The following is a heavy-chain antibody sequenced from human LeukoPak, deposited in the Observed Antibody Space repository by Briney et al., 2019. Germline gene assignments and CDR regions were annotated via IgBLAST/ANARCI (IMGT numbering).Heavy chain of an antibody. V-gene: IGHV3-21*01. CDR1: GFTFRTYG. J-gene: IGHJ4*02. D-gene: IGHD1-26*01. Sequence: GGSLRLSCAASGFTFRTYGMNWVRQAPGKGLEWVSSISSRSSYIYYADSVKGRFTISRDNAKNSLYLQMNSPRAEDTAVYYCARAKLRAFDYWGQGTLVTVSS. CDR2: ISSRSSYI. CDR3: ARAKLRAFDY.